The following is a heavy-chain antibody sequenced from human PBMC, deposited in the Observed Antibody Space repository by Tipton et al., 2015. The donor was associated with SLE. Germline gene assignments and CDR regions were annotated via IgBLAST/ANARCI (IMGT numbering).Heavy chain of an antibody. Sequence: SLRLSCAASGFTFSDYYMSWIRQAPGKGLEWVSYISSSGSTIYYADSVKGRFTISRDNSKNALYLQMNSLRAEDTAVYYCAKDSSGYGDWYFDLWGRGTLVTVSS. J-gene: IGHJ2*01. V-gene: IGHV3-11*01. CDR2: ISSSGSTI. CDR3: AKDSSGYGDWYFDL. CDR1: GFTFSDYY. D-gene: IGHD3-22*01.